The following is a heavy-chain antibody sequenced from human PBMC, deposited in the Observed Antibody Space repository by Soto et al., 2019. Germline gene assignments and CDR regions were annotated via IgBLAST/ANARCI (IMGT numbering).Heavy chain of an antibody. V-gene: IGHV1-2*02. J-gene: IGHJ4*02. Sequence: CASVKVSCKASGYTFTGYYMHWVRQAPGQGLEWMGWINPNSGGTNYAQKFQGRVTMTRDTSISTAYMELSRLRSDDTAVYYCARDAGAAMSAFAYWGQGSLVTVSS. CDR2: INPNSGGT. CDR3: ARDAGAAMSAFAY. CDR1: GYTFTGYY. D-gene: IGHD6-13*01.